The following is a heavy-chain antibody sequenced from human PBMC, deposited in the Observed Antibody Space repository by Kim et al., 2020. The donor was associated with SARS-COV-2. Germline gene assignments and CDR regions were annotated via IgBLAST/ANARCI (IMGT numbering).Heavy chain of an antibody. D-gene: IGHD3-9*01. J-gene: IGHJ6*03. V-gene: IGHV1-2*02. CDR3: ARETGHYYYMDV. Sequence: YAQKFQGRVTMTRDTSISTAYMELSRLRSDDTAVYYCARETGHYYYMDVWGKGTTVTVSS.